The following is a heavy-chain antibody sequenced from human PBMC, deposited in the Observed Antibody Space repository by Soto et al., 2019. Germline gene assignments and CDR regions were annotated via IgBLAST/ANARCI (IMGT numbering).Heavy chain of an antibody. J-gene: IGHJ4*02. V-gene: IGHV3-7*01. CDR3: AKIRSAGEPDY. CDR2: IKQDGSEK. Sequence: GGSLRLSCAASGFTFSSYWMSWVRQAPGKGLEWVANIKQDGSEKYYVDSVKGRFTISRDNAKNSLFLQMNSLRAEDTAVYYCAKIRSAGEPDYWGQGTLVTV. CDR1: GFTFSSYW.